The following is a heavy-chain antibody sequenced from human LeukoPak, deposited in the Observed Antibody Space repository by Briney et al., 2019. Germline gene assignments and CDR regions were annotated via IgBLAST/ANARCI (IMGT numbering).Heavy chain of an antibody. CDR2: IYYSGST. J-gene: IGHJ3*02. Sequence: SETLSLTCTVSGGSISSSSYYWGWIRQPPGKGLEWIGSIYYSGSTYYNPSLKSRVTISVDTSKNQFSLKLSSVTAADTAVYYCARDLSYYYDSSGLLAFDIWGQGTMVTVSS. D-gene: IGHD3-22*01. CDR3: ARDLSYYYDSSGLLAFDI. V-gene: IGHV4-39*07. CDR1: GGSISSSSYY.